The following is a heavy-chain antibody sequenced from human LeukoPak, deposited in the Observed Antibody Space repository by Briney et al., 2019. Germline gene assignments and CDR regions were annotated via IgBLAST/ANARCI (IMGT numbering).Heavy chain of an antibody. J-gene: IGHJ4*02. CDR3: ARDLKLFRQLVSYFDY. Sequence: GGSLRLSCAASGFTFSSYWMSWVRQAPGKGLEWVANILPDGSAKNYVDSVKGRFIISRDNAKNSVSLQMNSLRAEDTAVYYCARDLKLFRQLVSYFDYWGQGTLVTVSS. CDR1: GFTFSSYW. CDR2: ILPDGSAK. D-gene: IGHD6-6*01. V-gene: IGHV3-7*01.